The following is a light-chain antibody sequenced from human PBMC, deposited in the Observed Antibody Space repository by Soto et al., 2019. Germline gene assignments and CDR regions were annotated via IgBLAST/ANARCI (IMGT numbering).Light chain of an antibody. CDR1: QSVSSY. J-gene: IGKJ5*01. V-gene: IGKV3-11*01. CDR2: DAS. CDR3: QQRSNRLIT. Sequence: EIVLTQSPATLSLSPVEGATYXYRASQSVSSYLAWYQQKPGQAPRLLIYDASNRATGIPARFSGSGSGTDFTLTISSLEPEDFAVYYCQQRSNRLITFGQGTRLEI.